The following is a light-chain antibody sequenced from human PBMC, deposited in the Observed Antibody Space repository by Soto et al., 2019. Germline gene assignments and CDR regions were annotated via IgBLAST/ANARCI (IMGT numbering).Light chain of an antibody. J-gene: IGLJ3*02. Sequence: QPVLTQPPSVSATPGQRVTISCSGTSANIGENTVNWYRQVPGTAPKCLIFSDNQRPSGVPDRFSGSKSGTSASLAISGLQSEDEADYYCAVWDDSLDGWVFGGGTKLTVL. CDR1: SANIGENT. CDR3: AVWDDSLDGWV. V-gene: IGLV1-44*01. CDR2: SDN.